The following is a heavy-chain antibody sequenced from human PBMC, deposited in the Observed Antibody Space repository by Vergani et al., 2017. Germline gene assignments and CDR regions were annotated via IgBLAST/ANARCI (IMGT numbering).Heavy chain of an antibody. D-gene: IGHD6-6*01. Sequence: EVQLEESGGGLVLPGRSLRLSCVASGFTSAGYAMHWVRQAPGKGLEWVSGISWNSNSIGYEDSVKGRFTISRDNAKNSLYLQMNSLRAEETALYYCAKDLGTSSGGGWFDPWGQGTLVTVSS. CDR1: GFTSAGYA. V-gene: IGHV3-9*02. CDR3: AKDLGTSSGGGWFDP. CDR2: ISWNSNSI. J-gene: IGHJ5*02.